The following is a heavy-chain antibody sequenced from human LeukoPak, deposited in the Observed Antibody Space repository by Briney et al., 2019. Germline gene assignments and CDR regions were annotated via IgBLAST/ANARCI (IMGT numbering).Heavy chain of an antibody. Sequence: GGSLRLSCAASGFTFSSYWMSCVRQAPGRGREWVANIKQDGSEKYYVGSVKGRFTISRDNAKNSLYLQLNSLRAEDTAVYYCARDGGISSYGHFDYWGQGTLVTVSS. CDR2: IKQDGSEK. V-gene: IGHV3-7*01. CDR3: ARDGGISSYGHFDY. D-gene: IGHD5-18*01. J-gene: IGHJ4*02. CDR1: GFTFSSYW.